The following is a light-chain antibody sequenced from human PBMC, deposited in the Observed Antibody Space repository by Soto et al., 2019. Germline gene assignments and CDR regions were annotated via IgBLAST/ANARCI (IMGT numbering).Light chain of an antibody. CDR1: GRDLGDYYY. V-gene: IGLV2-14*01. J-gene: IGLJ7*01. Sequence: QSALTQPASLSGSPGQSVTISCTGTGRDLGDYYYVSWYQQRPGKAPRLLIYEVTNRPSGLSDRFSGSKSGSTASLTISGLQAEDEADYYCSSYASGPTCLFGGGTQLTVL. CDR3: SSYASGPTCL. CDR2: EVT.